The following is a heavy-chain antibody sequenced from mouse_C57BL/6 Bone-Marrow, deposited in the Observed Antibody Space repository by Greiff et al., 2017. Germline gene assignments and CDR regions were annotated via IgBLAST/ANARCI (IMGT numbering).Heavy chain of an antibody. Sequence: EVQLQQSGAELVRPGALVKLSYTASGFNIKDDYMHWVKQRPEQGLEWIGWIDPENGDTEYASKFQGKATITADTSSNTAYLQLSSLTSEDTAVYYCTTWDGAMDYWGQGTSVTVSS. V-gene: IGHV14-4*01. D-gene: IGHD4-1*01. J-gene: IGHJ4*01. CDR1: GFNIKDDY. CDR2: IDPENGDT. CDR3: TTWDGAMDY.